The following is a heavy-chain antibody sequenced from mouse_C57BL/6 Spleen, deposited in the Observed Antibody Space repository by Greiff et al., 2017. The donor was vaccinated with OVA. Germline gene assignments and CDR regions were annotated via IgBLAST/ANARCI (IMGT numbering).Heavy chain of an antibody. J-gene: IGHJ1*03. CDR2: IHPNSGST. V-gene: IGHV1-64*01. CDR1: GYTFTSYW. Sequence: VQLQQSGAELVKPGASVKLSCKASGYTFTSYWMHWVKQRPGQGLEWIGMIHPNSGSTNYNEKFKSKDTLTVDKSSSTAYMQLSSLTSEDSAVYYCARADGYYVGYFDVWGTGTTVTVSS. CDR3: ARADGYYVGYFDV. D-gene: IGHD2-3*01.